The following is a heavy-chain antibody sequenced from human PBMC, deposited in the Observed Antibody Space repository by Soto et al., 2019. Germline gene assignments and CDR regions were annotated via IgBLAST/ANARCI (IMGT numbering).Heavy chain of an antibody. CDR1: GYTFTSYG. Sequence: ASVKVSCKASGYTFTSYGISWVRQAPGQGLEWMGWISAYNGNTNYAQKLQGRVTMTTDTSTSTAYMELRSLRSDDTAVYYCARAPELTYYYDSSGYYYPYWGQGTQVTVSS. D-gene: IGHD3-22*01. V-gene: IGHV1-18*01. CDR3: ARAPELTYYYDSSGYYYPY. CDR2: ISAYNGNT. J-gene: IGHJ4*02.